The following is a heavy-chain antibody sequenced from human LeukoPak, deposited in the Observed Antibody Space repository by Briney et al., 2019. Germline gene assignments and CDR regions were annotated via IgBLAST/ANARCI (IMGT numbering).Heavy chain of an antibody. D-gene: IGHD3-3*02. Sequence: GGSLRLSCVASGLPIGDFAMHWVRQAPGQGLEWVSLISGDGVSTFFTDSVKGRFSISRDNSKNSLFLEMSSLRTEDTAMYYCARELGKFDYWGQGTLVAVSS. CDR1: GLPIGDFA. CDR2: ISGDGVST. J-gene: IGHJ4*02. CDR3: ARELGKFDY. V-gene: IGHV3-43*02.